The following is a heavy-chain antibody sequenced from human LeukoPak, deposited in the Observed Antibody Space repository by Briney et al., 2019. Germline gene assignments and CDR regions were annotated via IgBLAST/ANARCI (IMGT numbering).Heavy chain of an antibody. V-gene: IGHV4-39*01. CDR1: GGSITSSDYY. CDR2: IYYSGST. J-gene: IGHJ4*02. CDR3: ARLDPPTPLWPRLYFVY. D-gene: IGHD5-18*01. Sequence: SETLSLTCTVSGGSITSSDYYWGWIRQPPGKGLECIGSIYYSGSTYYSPSLRSRVTISINTSKNQFSLKRSPVTAADTAVYYCARLDPPTPLWPRLYFVYWGQGVLVSVSS.